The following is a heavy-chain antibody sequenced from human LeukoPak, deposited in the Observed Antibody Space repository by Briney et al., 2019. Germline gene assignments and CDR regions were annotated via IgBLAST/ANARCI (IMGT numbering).Heavy chain of an antibody. CDR1: GGSISSSSYY. CDR3: ARRGYCSSTSCYEYWFDP. D-gene: IGHD2-2*01. Sequence: SETLSLTCTVSGGSISSSSYYWGWIRQPPGEGLEWIGIIYYSGSTYYNPSLKSRLTISVDTSKNQFSLKLSSVTATDTAVCYCARRGYCSSTSCYEYWFDPWGQGTLVTVSS. V-gene: IGHV4-39*01. J-gene: IGHJ5*02. CDR2: IYYSGST.